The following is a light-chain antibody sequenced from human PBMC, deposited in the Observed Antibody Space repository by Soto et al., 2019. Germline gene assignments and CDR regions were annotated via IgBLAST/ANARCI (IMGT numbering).Light chain of an antibody. J-gene: IGLJ1*01. CDR3: SSYTSSSTLYV. CDR1: SSDVGGYNY. V-gene: IGLV2-14*01. CDR2: DVS. Sequence: QSALTQPASVSGSPGQSITISCTGTSSDVGGYNYVSWYQQHPGKAPTFMIYDVSNRPSGVSNRFSGSKSGNPASLTISGLEAEDEADYYCSSYTSSSTLYVFGTGTKLTVL.